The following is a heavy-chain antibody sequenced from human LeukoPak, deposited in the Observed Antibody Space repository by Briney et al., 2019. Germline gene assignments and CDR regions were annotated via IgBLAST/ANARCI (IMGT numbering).Heavy chain of an antibody. CDR2: IYHSGST. CDR3: ARGGLRDAFDI. Sequence: LRLSCAASRFSRFIFSNAWMYWVRQAPGKGLEWVGYIYHSGSTYYNPSLKSRVTISVDRSKNQFSLKLSSVTAADTAVYYCARGGLRDAFDIWGQGTMVTVSS. V-gene: IGHV4-30-2*01. CDR1: RFSRFIFSNA. J-gene: IGHJ3*02. D-gene: IGHD4-17*01.